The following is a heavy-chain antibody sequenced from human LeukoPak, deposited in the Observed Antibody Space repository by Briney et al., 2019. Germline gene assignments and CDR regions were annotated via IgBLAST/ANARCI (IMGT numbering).Heavy chain of an antibody. V-gene: IGHV1-2*02. CDR2: INPNSGGT. CDR3: ARGWELPTNWFDP. D-gene: IGHD1-26*01. J-gene: IGHJ5*02. CDR1: GYTFTGYY. Sequence: ASVKVSCKASGYTFTGYYMHWVRQAPGQGLEWMGWINPNSGGTNYAQKFQGRVTMTRDTSISTAYMELSRLRSDDTVVYYCARGWELPTNWFDPWGQGTLVTVSS.